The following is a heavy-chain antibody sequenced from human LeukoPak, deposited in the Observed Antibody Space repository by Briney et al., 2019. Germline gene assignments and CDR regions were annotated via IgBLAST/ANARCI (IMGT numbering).Heavy chain of an antibody. J-gene: IGHJ3*02. CDR2: ISWNSGSI. CDR1: GFTFDDYA. Sequence: GRSLRLSCAASGFTFDDYAMHWVRQAPGKGLEWVSGISWNSGSIGYADSAKGRFTISRDNAKNSLYLQMNSLRAEDTALYYCAREKGDYGDQDAFDIWGQGTMVTVSS. V-gene: IGHV3-9*01. CDR3: AREKGDYGDQDAFDI. D-gene: IGHD4-17*01.